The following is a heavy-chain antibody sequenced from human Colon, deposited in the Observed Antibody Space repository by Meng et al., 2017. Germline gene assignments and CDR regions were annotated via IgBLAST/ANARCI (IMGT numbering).Heavy chain of an antibody. CDR1: GYSISTGYF. J-gene: IGHJ4*02. V-gene: IGHV4-38-2*02. CDR3: VRLVVTSPIDY. CDR2: IYHRGTT. D-gene: IGHD2-21*02. Sequence: SETLSLTCTVSGYSISTGYFWGWIRQPPGKGLEWIASIYHRGTTHYSPSLNSRATISMDTSKNQFFLNLTSVTAADTAVYFCVRLVVTSPIDYWGQGTLVTVS.